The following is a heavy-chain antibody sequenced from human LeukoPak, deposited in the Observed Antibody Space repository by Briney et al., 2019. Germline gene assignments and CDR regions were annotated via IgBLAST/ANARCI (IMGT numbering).Heavy chain of an antibody. CDR2: INPSGGST. V-gene: IGHV1-46*01. D-gene: IGHD2-2*01. CDR1: GYTFTSYY. J-gene: IGHJ6*02. CDR3: ARDIIVVVPADPYYYYGMDV. Sequence: ASVKVSCKASGYTFTSYYMHWVRQAPGQGLEWMGIINPSGGSTSYAQKFQGRVTMTRDTSTSTVYMELSSLRSEDTAVYYCARDIIVVVPADPYYYYGMDVWGQGTTATVSS.